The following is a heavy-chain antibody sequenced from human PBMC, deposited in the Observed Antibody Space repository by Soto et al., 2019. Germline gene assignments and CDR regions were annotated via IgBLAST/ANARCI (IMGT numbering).Heavy chain of an antibody. D-gene: IGHD3-9*01. Sequence: ASGKVSCKASGYTFTGYYMHWVRQAPGPGLEWMGWINPNSGGTNYAQKFQGWVTMTRDTSISTAYMELSRLRSDDTAVYYCARTYYDILTGHYYYGMDVWGQGTTVTVSS. CDR1: GYTFTGYY. CDR3: ARTYYDILTGHYYYGMDV. J-gene: IGHJ6*02. V-gene: IGHV1-2*04. CDR2: INPNSGGT.